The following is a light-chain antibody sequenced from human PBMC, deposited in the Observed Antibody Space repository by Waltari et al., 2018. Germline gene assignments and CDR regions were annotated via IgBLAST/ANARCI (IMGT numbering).Light chain of an antibody. V-gene: IGKV3-20*01. CDR3: QHYVRLPAT. CDR1: QSVSRS. CDR2: GAS. Sequence: EIVLTQSPGPLALSPGERAPLPCRASQSVSRSLAWYQQKPGQAPRLLIYGASNRAAGIPDRFSGSGSGTDFSLTISRLEPEDFAVYYCQHYVRLPATFGQGTKVEIK. J-gene: IGKJ1*01.